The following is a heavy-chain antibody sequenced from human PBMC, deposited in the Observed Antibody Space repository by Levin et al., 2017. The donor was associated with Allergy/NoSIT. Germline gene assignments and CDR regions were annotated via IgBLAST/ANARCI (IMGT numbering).Heavy chain of an antibody. CDR3: VRLQARSGYEGFEY. D-gene: IGHD5-12*01. CDR2: IDWDDEK. V-gene: IGHV2-70*04. Sequence: SGPTLVKPTQTLTLTCTFSGFSLSTSRMRVSWIRQPPGKALEWLARIDWDDEKFYSTSLKTRPTISKDTSKNQVVLTMTNMDPVDTATYYCVRLQARSGYEGFEYWGQGTLVTVSA. J-gene: IGHJ4*02. CDR1: GFSLSTSRMR.